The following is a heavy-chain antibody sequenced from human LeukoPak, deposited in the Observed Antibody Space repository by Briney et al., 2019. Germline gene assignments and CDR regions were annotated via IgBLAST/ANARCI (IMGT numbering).Heavy chain of an antibody. CDR1: GGSISSYY. J-gene: IGHJ6*03. V-gene: IGHV4-4*07. D-gene: IGHD6-6*01. CDR2: IYTSGST. Sequence: SETLSLTCTVSGGSISSYYWSWIRQPAGKGLEWIGRIYTSGSTNYNPSLKSRVTISVDKSKNQFSLKLSSVTAADTAVYYCARASSSRGNYYYYMDVWGKGTTVTVPS. CDR3: ARASSSRGNYYYYMDV.